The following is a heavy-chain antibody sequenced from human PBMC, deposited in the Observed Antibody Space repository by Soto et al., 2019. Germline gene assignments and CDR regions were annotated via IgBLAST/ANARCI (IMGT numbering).Heavy chain of an antibody. J-gene: IGHJ4*02. CDR3: ARGGGVYYFDY. D-gene: IGHD2-8*02. V-gene: IGHV4-39*07. Sequence: SETLSLTCSVSGGSISSSNYYWGWIRQPPGKGLEWIGNIYYSGSTGYNPSLKSRVTIPVDTSKSQFSLKLSSVTAADTAVYYCARGGGVYYFDYWGQGTLVTVSS. CDR2: IYYSGST. CDR1: GGSISSSNYY.